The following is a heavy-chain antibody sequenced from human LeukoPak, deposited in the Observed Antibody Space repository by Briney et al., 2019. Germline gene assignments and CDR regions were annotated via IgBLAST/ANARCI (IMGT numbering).Heavy chain of an antibody. J-gene: IGHJ4*02. V-gene: IGHV3-21*04. CDR2: ITSSGGFT. CDR3: ARVEKWTNLVRYYFDN. CDR1: GFTFSSYG. D-gene: IGHD1-14*01. Sequence: SGGSLRLSCAASGFTFSSYGMHWVRQAPGKGLEWISFITSSGGFTYYADSVKGRFIISRDNAKNSVYLQMNSLRGEDTAVYLCARVEKWTNLVRYYFDNWGQGTLVTVSS.